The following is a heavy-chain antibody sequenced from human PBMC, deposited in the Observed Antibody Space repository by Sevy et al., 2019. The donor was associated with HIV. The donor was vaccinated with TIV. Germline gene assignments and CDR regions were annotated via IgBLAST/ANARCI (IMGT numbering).Heavy chain of an antibody. V-gene: IGHV3-30-3*01. CDR3: ARDSYCISTSCYYYFDY. J-gene: IGHJ4*02. D-gene: IGHD2-2*01. CDR1: GFTFSSYA. Sequence: GGSVRLSCAASGFTFSSYAMHWVRQAPGKGLEWVAVISYDGSNKYYADSVKGRFTISRDNSKNTLYLQMNSLRAEDTAVYYCARDSYCISTSCYYYFDYWGQGTLVTVSS. CDR2: ISYDGSNK.